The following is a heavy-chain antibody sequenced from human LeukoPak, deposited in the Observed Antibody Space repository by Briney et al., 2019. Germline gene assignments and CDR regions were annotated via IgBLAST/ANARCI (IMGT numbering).Heavy chain of an antibody. Sequence: GGSLRLSCAASGFTFSSYGMHWVRQAPGKGLEWVAFIRYDGSNKYYADSVKGRFTISRDNSKNTLYLQMNSLRAEDTAVYYCAKGLSSSWVPGIAVAGGLDYWGQGTLVTVSS. CDR1: GFTFSSYG. CDR2: IRYDGSNK. CDR3: AKGLSSSWVPGIAVAGGLDY. D-gene: IGHD6-19*01. V-gene: IGHV3-30*02. J-gene: IGHJ4*02.